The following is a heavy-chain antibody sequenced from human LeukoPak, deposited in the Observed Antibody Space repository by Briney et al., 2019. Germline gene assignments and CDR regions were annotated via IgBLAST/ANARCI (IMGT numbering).Heavy chain of an antibody. Sequence: GASVKVSCKASGYIFTDYYIHWVRQAPGQGLEWMGPINPSGGSTTYAQKFQGRVTVTRDTSTSTVYMELSSLRSEDTAVYYCARYGLVATSVLCFQYWGQGTLVTVSS. V-gene: IGHV1-46*01. J-gene: IGHJ1*01. CDR3: ARYGLVATSVLCFQY. CDR1: GYIFTDYY. CDR2: INPSGGST. D-gene: IGHD6-19*01.